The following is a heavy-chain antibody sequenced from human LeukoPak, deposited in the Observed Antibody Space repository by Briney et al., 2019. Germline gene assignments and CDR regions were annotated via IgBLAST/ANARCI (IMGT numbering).Heavy chain of an antibody. CDR2: VYYTGST. D-gene: IGHD3-22*01. CDR1: GGSISSDAYY. CDR3: ATIEADNSGYHWFDP. V-gene: IGHV4-39*01. J-gene: IGHJ5*02. Sequence: PSVTLSLTCTVSGGSISSDAYYWAWVRQPPGKGLEWIGIVYYTGSTYYNPSLKSRLIMFVDTSKNQFSLKLSSVTAADTAVYYCATIEADNSGYHWFDPWGQGTLVTVSS.